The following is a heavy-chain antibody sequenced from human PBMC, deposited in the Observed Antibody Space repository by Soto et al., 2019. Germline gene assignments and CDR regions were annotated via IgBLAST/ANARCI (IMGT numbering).Heavy chain of an antibody. CDR3: AKDYSGDDRADYYYGMDF. CDR1: GFTFSSYS. Sequence: PGGSLRLSCAASGFTFSSYSMNWVRQAPGKGLEWVSSISSSSYIYYADSVKGRFTISRDNAKNSLYLQMNSLRAEDTAVYYCAKDYSGDDRADYYYGMDFWGQGTTVTVAS. D-gene: IGHD5-12*01. CDR2: ISSSSYI. J-gene: IGHJ6*02. V-gene: IGHV3-21*01.